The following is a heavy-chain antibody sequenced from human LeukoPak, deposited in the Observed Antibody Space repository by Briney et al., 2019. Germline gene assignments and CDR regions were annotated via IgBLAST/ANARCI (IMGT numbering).Heavy chain of an antibody. Sequence: SETLSLTGSGSGGTISYYYWSWIRPPAGKGLEWIGRTYTSGINTYNPSLRSRTTISVDTTKNQFSLQLSSVSAAAAAVFCCARGLGSSWYEGYYFYMDVWGKGATVTVCS. J-gene: IGHJ6*03. V-gene: IGHV4-4*07. CDR1: GGTISYYY. D-gene: IGHD6-13*01. CDR2: TYTSGIN. CDR3: ARGLGSSWYEGYYFYMDV.